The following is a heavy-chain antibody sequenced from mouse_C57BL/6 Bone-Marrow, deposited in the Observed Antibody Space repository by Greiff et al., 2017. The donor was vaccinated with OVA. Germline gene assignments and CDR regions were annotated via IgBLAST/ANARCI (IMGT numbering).Heavy chain of an antibody. CDR2: FYPGSGSI. CDR1: GYTFTEYT. CDR3: ARHEGAVYGSGYFDY. D-gene: IGHD1-1*01. J-gene: IGHJ2*01. Sequence: VKLMESGPELVKPGASVKLSCKASGYTFTEYTIHWVKQRSGQGLEWIGWFYPGSGSIKYNEKFKDKATLTADKSSSTVYMELSRLTSEDSAVYFCARHEGAVYGSGYFDYWGQGTTLTVSS. V-gene: IGHV1-62-2*01.